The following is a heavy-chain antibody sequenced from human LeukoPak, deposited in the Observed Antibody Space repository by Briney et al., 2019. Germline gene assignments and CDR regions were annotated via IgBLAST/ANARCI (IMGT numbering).Heavy chain of an antibody. CDR1: GGSISSGSYC. Sequence: SETLSLTCTVSGGSISSGSYCWSWIRQPAGKGLEWIGHIHISGNTNYNPSLKSRVTISVDTSKTQFSLKLSSVTAADTAVYYCARYAYDSSGYYSFDYWGQGTLVTVSS. J-gene: IGHJ4*02. D-gene: IGHD3-22*01. CDR2: IHISGNT. CDR3: ARYAYDSSGYYSFDY. V-gene: IGHV4-61*10.